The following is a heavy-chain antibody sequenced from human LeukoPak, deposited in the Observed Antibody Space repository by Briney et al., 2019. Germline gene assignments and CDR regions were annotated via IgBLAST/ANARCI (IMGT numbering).Heavy chain of an antibody. J-gene: IGHJ4*02. CDR2: IYTSGST. V-gene: IGHV4-61*02. D-gene: IGHD5-24*01. CDR3: ARGGGYNPYY. CDR1: GGSISSGSYY. Sequence: RPSQTLSLTCNVSGGSISSGSYYWNWIRQPAGKGLEWIGRIYTSGSTNYNPSLKSRVTISVDTSKNQFSLKLSSVTAADTAVYYCARGGGYNPYYWGQGTLVTVSS.